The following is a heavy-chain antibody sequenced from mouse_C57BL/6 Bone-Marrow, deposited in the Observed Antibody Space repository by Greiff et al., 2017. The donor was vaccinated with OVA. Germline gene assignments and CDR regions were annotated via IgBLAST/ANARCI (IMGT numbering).Heavy chain of an antibody. CDR3: ERLLRRDYAMDY. CDR2: ISDGGSYT. V-gene: IGHV5-4*01. Sequence: EVQLQESGGGLVKPGGSLKLSCAASGFTFSSYAMSWVRQTPEKRLEWVATISDGGSYTYYPDNVKGRFTISRDNAKNNLYLQMSHLKSEDTAMYYCERLLRRDYAMDYWGQGTSVTVSS. J-gene: IGHJ4*01. CDR1: GFTFSSYA.